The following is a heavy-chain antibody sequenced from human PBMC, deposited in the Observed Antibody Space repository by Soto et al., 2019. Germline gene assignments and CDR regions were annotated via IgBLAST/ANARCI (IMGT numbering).Heavy chain of an antibody. Sequence: GGSLRLSFAASGFTFSSYGMHWVRQAPGKGLEWVAVIWYDGSNKYYADSVKGRFTISRDNSKNTLYLQMNSLRAEDTAIYYCAREPSYIGTYIYFDFWGQGTLVTVSS. CDR3: AREPSYIGTYIYFDF. V-gene: IGHV3-33*01. J-gene: IGHJ4*02. CDR1: GFTFSSYG. D-gene: IGHD1-26*01. CDR2: IWYDGSNK.